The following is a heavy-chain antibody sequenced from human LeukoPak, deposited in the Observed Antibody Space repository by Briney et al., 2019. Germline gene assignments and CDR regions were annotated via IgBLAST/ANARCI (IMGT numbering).Heavy chain of an antibody. CDR3: ARAPRTYSSSWYGRLSGLHFDY. V-gene: IGHV4-59*01. D-gene: IGHD6-13*01. Sequence: PSETLSLTCTVSGGSISSYYWSWIRQPPGKGPEWIGYIYYSGSTNYNPSLKSRVTISVDTSKNQFSLKLSSVTAADTAVYYCARAPRTYSSSWYGRLSGLHFDYWGQGTLVTVSS. CDR1: GGSISSYY. J-gene: IGHJ4*02. CDR2: IYYSGST.